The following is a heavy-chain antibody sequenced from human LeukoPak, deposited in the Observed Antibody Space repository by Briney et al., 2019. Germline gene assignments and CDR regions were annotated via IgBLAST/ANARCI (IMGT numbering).Heavy chain of an antibody. Sequence: SETLSLTCTVPGGSISSYYWSWIRQPAGKGLEWIGRIYTSGSTNYNPSLKSRVTMSVDTSKNQFSLKLSSVTAADTAVYYCARDYYDSSGYHVDYWGQGTLVTVSS. D-gene: IGHD3-22*01. CDR2: IYTSGST. V-gene: IGHV4-4*07. CDR3: ARDYYDSSGYHVDY. J-gene: IGHJ4*02. CDR1: GGSISSYY.